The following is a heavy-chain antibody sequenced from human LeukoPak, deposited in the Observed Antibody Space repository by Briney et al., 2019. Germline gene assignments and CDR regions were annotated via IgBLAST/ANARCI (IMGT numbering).Heavy chain of an antibody. D-gene: IGHD3-9*01. Sequence: GGSLRLSCAASGFTLTNYAMYWVRQAPGKGLEWVSAISGRDDSTYYADSVKGRFTISRDTSKNTLFLQMNSLRAEDTAVYYCAKWGDYDTLTGYYDPDYWGQGTLVTVSS. CDR3: AKWGDYDTLTGYYDPDY. J-gene: IGHJ4*02. CDR1: GFTLTNYA. CDR2: ISGRDDST. V-gene: IGHV3-23*01.